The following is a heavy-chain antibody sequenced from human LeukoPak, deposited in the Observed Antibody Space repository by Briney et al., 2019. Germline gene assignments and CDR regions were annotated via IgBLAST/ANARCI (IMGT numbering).Heavy chain of an antibody. V-gene: IGHV1-69*04. D-gene: IGHD4-4*01. CDR1: GGTFSSYA. CDR3: ARDDYKPISYYYYGMDV. J-gene: IGHJ6*02. Sequence: SVKVSCKASGGTFSSYAISWVRQAPGQGLEWMGRIIPILGIANYAQKFQGRVTITADKSTSTAYMELSSLRSEDTAVYYCARDDYKPISYYYYGMDVWGQGTTVTVSS. CDR2: IIPILGIA.